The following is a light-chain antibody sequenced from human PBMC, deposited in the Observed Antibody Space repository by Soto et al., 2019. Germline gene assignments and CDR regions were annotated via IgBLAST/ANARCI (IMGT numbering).Light chain of an antibody. Sequence: EIVLTQSPGTLSLSPGEGATLSCRASHTISNNYVAWYQQKAGQAPRLLIYGASRMATGIPDRFSGSGSGTDFTLSVSRLEPEDFAMYYCQQYGDSPQTFCQGTKVEVK. CDR1: HTISNNY. CDR2: GAS. V-gene: IGKV3-20*01. J-gene: IGKJ1*01. CDR3: QQYGDSPQT.